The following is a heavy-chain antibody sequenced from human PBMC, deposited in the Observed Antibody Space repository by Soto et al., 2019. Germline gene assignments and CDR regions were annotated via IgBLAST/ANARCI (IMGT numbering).Heavy chain of an antibody. V-gene: IGHV4-4*02. Sequence: SETLSLTCGVSGVTVASSHWWRWVRQSPGRGLEWIGNVYHTGDTNFNPSLQSRVTFSVDKSNNQFSLRLTSVTAADTAVYFCAREIVTAGGTNYFDPWGPGTLVTVSS. CDR3: AREIVTAGGTNYFDP. CDR1: GVTVASSHW. CDR2: VYHTGDT. J-gene: IGHJ5*02. D-gene: IGHD2-21*02.